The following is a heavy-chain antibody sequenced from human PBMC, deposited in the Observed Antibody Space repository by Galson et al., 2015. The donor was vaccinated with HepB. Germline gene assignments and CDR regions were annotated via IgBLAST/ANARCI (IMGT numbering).Heavy chain of an antibody. CDR3: AGSSSWYSNYFDY. CDR1: GFTFNTYS. D-gene: IGHD6-13*01. V-gene: IGHV3-21*01. J-gene: IGHJ4*02. Sequence: SLRLSCAASGFTFNTYSMNWVRQAPGKGLEWVSSISSSSTYIYYADSVKGRFTIARDNAKDSVYLQMNSLRAEDTAVYYCAGSSSWYSNYFDYWGQGALVTVSS. CDR2: ISSSSTYI.